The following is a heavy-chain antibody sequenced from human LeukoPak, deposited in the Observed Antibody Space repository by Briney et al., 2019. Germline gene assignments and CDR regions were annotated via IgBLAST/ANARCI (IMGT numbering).Heavy chain of an antibody. CDR3: ARQGNFMITFG. CDR1: GGSISSGDYY. Sequence: SETLSLTCTVSGGSISSGDYYWSWIRQPPGKGLEWIGYISYSGGTYYNPSLQSRVTISVDTSKNQFSLKLSSVTAADTAVYYCARQGNFMITFGGGQGTLVTVSS. D-gene: IGHD3-16*01. J-gene: IGHJ4*02. V-gene: IGHV4-30-4*01. CDR2: ISYSGGT.